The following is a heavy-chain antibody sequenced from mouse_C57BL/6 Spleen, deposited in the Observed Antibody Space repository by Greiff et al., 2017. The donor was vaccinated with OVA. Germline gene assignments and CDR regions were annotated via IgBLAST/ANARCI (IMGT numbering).Heavy chain of an antibody. CDR2: ISYDGSN. CDR3: ASRGYYSMDY. V-gene: IGHV3-6*01. J-gene: IGHJ4*01. CDR1: GYSITSGYY. D-gene: IGHD2-3*01. Sequence: EVQLQESGPGLVKPSQSLSLTCSVTGYSITSGYYWNWIRQFPGNKLEWMGYISYDGSNNYNPSLKNRISITRDTSKNQFFLKLNSVTTEDTATYYCASRGYYSMDYWGQGTSVTVSS.